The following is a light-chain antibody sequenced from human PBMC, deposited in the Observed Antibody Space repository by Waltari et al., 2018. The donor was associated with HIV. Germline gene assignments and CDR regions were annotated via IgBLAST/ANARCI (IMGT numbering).Light chain of an antibody. CDR2: GAS. CDR1: QSVSSSY. V-gene: IGKV3-20*01. Sequence: EIVLTQSPGTLSLSPGERATLSCRASQSVSSSYLAWYQQKPGQAPRLLIYGASSRATDIPDRFSGSGSGTDFTLTISRLEPEDLAVYYCQQYGSSLVTFGGGTKVEIK. J-gene: IGKJ4*01. CDR3: QQYGSSLVT.